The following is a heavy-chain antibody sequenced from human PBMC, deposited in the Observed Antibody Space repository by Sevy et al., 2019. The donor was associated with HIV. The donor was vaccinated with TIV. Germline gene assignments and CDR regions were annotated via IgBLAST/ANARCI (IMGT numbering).Heavy chain of an antibody. CDR3: VREDINAPRTLLSFDI. V-gene: IGHV1-2*05. Sequence: ASVKVSCKTTGYIFSDYNMHWVRQAPGQGLEWMALINPNSGVTIYAHNFRGRVSVTRDTSMSTAYMELSGLTSDDTVVYYCVREDINAPRTLLSFDIWGQGTMVTVS. CDR1: GYIFSDYN. J-gene: IGHJ3*02. CDR2: INPNSGVT. D-gene: IGHD3-3*01.